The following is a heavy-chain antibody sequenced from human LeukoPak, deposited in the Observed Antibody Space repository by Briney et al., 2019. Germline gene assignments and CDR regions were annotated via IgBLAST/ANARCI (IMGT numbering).Heavy chain of an antibody. CDR1: GASMNSFY. CDR3: VRDWDWRSSYYNYYMDV. J-gene: IGHJ6*03. CDR2: LHTSGTT. V-gene: IGHV4-4*07. Sequence: KSSETLSLTCSVSGASMNSFYWAWVRQPAGKGLEWIGRLHTSGTTNYNPSLKSRVTMSADTSKRQFSLTLRSVTAADTAAYYCVRDWDWRSSYYNYYMDVWGEGTTVTVSS. D-gene: IGHD3-16*01.